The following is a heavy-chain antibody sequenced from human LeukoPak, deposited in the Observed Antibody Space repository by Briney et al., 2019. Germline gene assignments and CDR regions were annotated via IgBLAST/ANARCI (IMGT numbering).Heavy chain of an antibody. V-gene: IGHV4-59*08. CDR1: GGSISSYY. D-gene: IGHD3-3*01. J-gene: IGHJ4*02. CDR2: IYYSGST. CDR3: ASERLTIFGVVIDY. Sequence: SETLSLTCTVSGGSISSYYWSWIRQPPGKGLEWIGYIYYSGSTNYNPSLKSRVTISVDTSKNQFSLKLSSVTAADTAVYYCASERLTIFGVVIDYWGQGTLVTVSS.